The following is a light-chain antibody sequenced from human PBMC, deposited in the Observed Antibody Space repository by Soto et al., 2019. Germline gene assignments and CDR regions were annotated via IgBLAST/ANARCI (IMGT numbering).Light chain of an antibody. CDR2: RNN. CDR3: ATWDDSLNGFYV. Sequence: QSVLIQPPSASGTPGQGVTISCSGSTSNIGSNYVYWYQQLPGTAPKLLIYRNNHRPSGVPDRFSGSKSATSASLAISGLRSDDEADYFCATWDDSLNGFYVFGTGTKVTVL. CDR1: TSNIGSNY. J-gene: IGLJ1*01. V-gene: IGLV1-47*01.